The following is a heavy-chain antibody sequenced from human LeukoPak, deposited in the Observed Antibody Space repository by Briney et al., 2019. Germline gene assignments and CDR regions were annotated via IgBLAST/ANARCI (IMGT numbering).Heavy chain of an antibody. CDR2: IYSGGST. J-gene: IGHJ6*02. CDR3: ARIWTVTNYYGMDV. Sequence: GGSLRLSCAASGFTVSSNYMSWVRQAPGKGLEWVSVIYSGGSTYYADSVKGRFTISRDNSKNTLYLQMNSLRAEDTAVYYCARIWTVTNYYGMDVWGQGTTVTVSS. D-gene: IGHD4-17*01. V-gene: IGHV3-53*01. CDR1: GFTVSSNY.